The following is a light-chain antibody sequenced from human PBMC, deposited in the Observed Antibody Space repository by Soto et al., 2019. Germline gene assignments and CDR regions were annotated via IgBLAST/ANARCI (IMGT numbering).Light chain of an antibody. V-gene: IGKV3-20*01. CDR2: GTS. J-gene: IGKJ4*01. Sequence: EIVLTQSPGTLSLSPRERATLSCRAMQSVPRSYLGWYQQKPGQDPRILIYGTSSRATGIAERLSGSGSGTDFTIIISRMEHEDFAVYYCQQYGSSPALTFGGGTKVDIK. CDR3: QQYGSSPALT. CDR1: QSVPRSY.